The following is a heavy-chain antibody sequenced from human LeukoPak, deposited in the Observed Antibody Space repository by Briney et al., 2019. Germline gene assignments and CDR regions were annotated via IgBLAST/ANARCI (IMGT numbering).Heavy chain of an antibody. Sequence: SETLSLTCTVAGGSISSYYWSWIRQPPGKGLEWIGYISYGGRTNYNPSLQSRVTISVDTSKTQFSLNLDSVTAADTAVYYCARALLGEFPNYFDYWGQGTLVTVSS. CDR3: ARALLGEFPNYFDY. CDR1: GGSISSYY. J-gene: IGHJ4*02. CDR2: ISYGGRT. D-gene: IGHD3-16*01. V-gene: IGHV4-59*08.